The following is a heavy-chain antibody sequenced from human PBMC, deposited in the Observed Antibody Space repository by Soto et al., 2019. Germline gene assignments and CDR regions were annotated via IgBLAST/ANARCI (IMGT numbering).Heavy chain of an antibody. V-gene: IGHV3-7*01. CDR1: GLTFTTHW. CDR2: INEDGSQK. J-gene: IGHJ4*02. Sequence: EVHLVESGGALVQPGGSLRLSCAASGLTFTTHWMSWVRQAPGKGLEWVANINEDGSQKAYVDSVKGRFTISRDNVKNSVYLQMNSLRIEDTAVYYCARAFYWGQGTLVTVYS. CDR3: ARAFY.